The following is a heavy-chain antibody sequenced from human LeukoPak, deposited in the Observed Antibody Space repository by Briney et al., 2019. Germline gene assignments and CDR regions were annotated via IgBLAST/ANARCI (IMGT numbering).Heavy chain of an antibody. V-gene: IGHV3-30*18. D-gene: IGHD6-25*01. CDR1: GFTFSSYS. J-gene: IGHJ4*02. CDR2: ISYDGSNK. Sequence: GGSLRLSCAASGFTFSSYSMNWVRQAPGKGLEWVAVISYDGSNKYYADSVKGRFTISRDNSKNTLYLQMNSLRAEDTAVYYCAKSGSGWSDAYYFDYWGQGTLVTVSS. CDR3: AKSGSGWSDAYYFDY.